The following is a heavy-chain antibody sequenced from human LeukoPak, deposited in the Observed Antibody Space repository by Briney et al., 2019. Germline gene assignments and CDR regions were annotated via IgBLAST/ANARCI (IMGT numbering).Heavy chain of an antibody. Sequence: GASVKVSCKASGYTFTSYDINWVRQATGQGLEWMGWMNPNSGNTGYAQKFQGRVTITRNTSISTAYLELSSLRSEDTAVYYCARGFQGSRLLGLYYFFYSMDVCGERATV. CDR2: MNPNSGNT. J-gene: IGHJ6*03. V-gene: IGHV1-8*03. D-gene: IGHD3-10*01. CDR1: GYTFTSYD. CDR3: ARGFQGSRLLGLYYFFYSMDV.